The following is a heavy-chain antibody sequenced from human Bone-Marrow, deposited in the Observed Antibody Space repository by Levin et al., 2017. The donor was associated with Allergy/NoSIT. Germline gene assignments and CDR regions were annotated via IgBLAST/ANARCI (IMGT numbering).Heavy chain of an antibody. CDR3: ARGGSGSNDY. D-gene: IGHD1-26*01. J-gene: IGHJ4*02. CDR2: INPKRGDT. CDR1: GYTFSDYY. V-gene: IGHV1-2*02. Sequence: ASVKVSCTISGYTFSDYYIHWVRQAPGQGLEWMGWINPKRGDTNFAQKFHGRVVLSRNTSISTAYMELGRLRSDDTALYYCARGGSGSNDYWGQVTLVTVSS.